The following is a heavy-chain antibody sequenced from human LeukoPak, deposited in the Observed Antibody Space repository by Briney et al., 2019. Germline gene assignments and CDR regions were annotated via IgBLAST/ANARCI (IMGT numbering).Heavy chain of an antibody. J-gene: IGHJ4*02. CDR1: GFTFSSNW. V-gene: IGHV3-7*01. CDR2: IKQDGSEK. Sequence: GGSLRLSCAASGFTFSSNWMSWVRQAPGKGLEWVANIKQDGSEKYYVDSVKGRFTISRDNAKNSLYLQMNSLRAEDTAVYYCARDGGRGVFDYWGQGTLVTVSS. CDR3: ARDGGRGVFDY. D-gene: IGHD1-26*01.